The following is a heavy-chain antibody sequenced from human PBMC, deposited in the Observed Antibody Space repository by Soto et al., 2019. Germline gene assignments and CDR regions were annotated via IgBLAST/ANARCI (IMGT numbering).Heavy chain of an antibody. CDR2: IYYSGST. J-gene: IGHJ5*02. D-gene: IGHD3-16*02. Sequence: QLQLQESGPGLVKPSETLSLTCTVSGGSISSSSYYWGWIRQPPGKGLEWIGSIYYSGSTYYNPSLKSRVTISVDTSKNQFSLKLSSVTAADTAVYYCARQAIMITFGGVIQYNWFDPWGQGTLVTVSS. V-gene: IGHV4-39*01. CDR1: GGSISSSSYY. CDR3: ARQAIMITFGGVIQYNWFDP.